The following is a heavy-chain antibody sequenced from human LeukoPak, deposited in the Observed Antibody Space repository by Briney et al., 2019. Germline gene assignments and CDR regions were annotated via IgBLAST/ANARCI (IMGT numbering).Heavy chain of an antibody. D-gene: IGHD6-19*01. CDR1: GFTFSSYE. V-gene: IGHV3-48*03. J-gene: IGHJ4*02. CDR2: ISSSGSTI. CDR3: ARWVAVAGNDY. Sequence: GGSLRLSCAASGFTFSSYEMNWVRQAPAKGLEWVSYISSSGSTIYYADSVKGRFAISRDNAKNSLYLQMNSLRAEDTAVYYCARWVAVAGNDYWGQGTLVTVSS.